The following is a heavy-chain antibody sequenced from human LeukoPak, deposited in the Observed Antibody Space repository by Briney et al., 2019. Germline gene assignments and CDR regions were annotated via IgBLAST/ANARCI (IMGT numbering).Heavy chain of an antibody. D-gene: IGHD1-26*01. V-gene: IGHV4-59*01. CDR2: IYIRGST. Sequence: SETLSLTCSVSGASISSYYWNWIRQPPGKGLEWIGDIYIRGSTNYNPSLKSRVTISLDTSKDQFSLKLTSVTAADTAFYYCAKDWELGAWGQGTLVTVSS. J-gene: IGHJ5*02. CDR1: GASISSYY. CDR3: AKDWELGA.